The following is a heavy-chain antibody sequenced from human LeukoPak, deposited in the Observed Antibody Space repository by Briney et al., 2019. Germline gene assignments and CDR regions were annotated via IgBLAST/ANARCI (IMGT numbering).Heavy chain of an antibody. V-gene: IGHV3-53*01. CDR3: ARRAGGYSHPYDY. Sequence: GGSLRLSCAASGFTVSSNYMSWVRQGPGKGLECVSVISNDGDTYYADSVKGRFTISRDNSKNTLYLQMNSLRAEDTAVYYCARRAGGYSHPYDYWGQGILVTVSS. CDR1: GFTVSSNY. CDR2: ISNDGDT. D-gene: IGHD4-23*01. J-gene: IGHJ4*02.